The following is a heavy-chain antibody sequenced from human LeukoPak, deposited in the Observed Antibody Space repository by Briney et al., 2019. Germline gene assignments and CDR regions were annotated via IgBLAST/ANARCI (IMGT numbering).Heavy chain of an antibody. CDR2: IYYSGST. D-gene: IGHD2-2*01. CDR3: AREYQNYFDP. Sequence: KPSETLSLTCTVSGGSISSGSYYWSWIRQHPGKGLEWIGHIYYSGSTYYNPSLKSRVTISVDTSKNLFSPNLSSMTAADTAVYYCAREYQNYFDPWGQGTLVTVSS. CDR1: GGSISSGSYY. J-gene: IGHJ5*02. V-gene: IGHV4-31*03.